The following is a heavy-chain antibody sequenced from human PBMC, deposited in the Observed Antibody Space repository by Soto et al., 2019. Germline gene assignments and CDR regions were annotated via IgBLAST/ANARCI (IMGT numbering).Heavy chain of an antibody. V-gene: IGHV4-59*08. D-gene: IGHD3-16*02. CDR1: GGSISSYY. CDR3: ARQATYIWGSYRYNWFDP. Sequence: SETLSLTCTVSGGSISSYYWSWIRQPPGKGLEWIGYIYYSGSTNYNPSLKSRVTISVDTSKNQFSLKLSSVTAADTAVYYCARQATYIWGSYRYNWFDPWGQGTLVTVSS. CDR2: IYYSGST. J-gene: IGHJ5*02.